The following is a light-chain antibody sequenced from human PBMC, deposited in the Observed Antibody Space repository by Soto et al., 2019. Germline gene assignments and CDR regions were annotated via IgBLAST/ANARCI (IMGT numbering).Light chain of an antibody. J-gene: IGKJ1*01. CDR1: QTISTY. CDR3: QQTYDTPPT. Sequence: DIQMTQSPSSLFASVGDRVTIACRARQTISTYLNWYQQKPGKASKLLIFGASTLQSGVPSRFSGSGSGTEFILTISSLQREDFATYYCQQTYDTPPTFGQGTKVDIK. V-gene: IGKV1-39*01. CDR2: GAS.